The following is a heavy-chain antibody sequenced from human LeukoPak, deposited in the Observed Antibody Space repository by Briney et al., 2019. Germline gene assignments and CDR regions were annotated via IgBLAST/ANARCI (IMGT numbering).Heavy chain of an antibody. Sequence: SETLSLTCTVSGGSISSYYWGWIRQPPGKGLEWIGYIYYSGSTKYSPSLKSRVTISVDTSKNQFSLKLSSVTAADTAVYYCARDECSGGSCYSGYWGQGTLVTVSS. D-gene: IGHD2-15*01. V-gene: IGHV4-59*01. J-gene: IGHJ4*02. CDR2: IYYSGST. CDR1: GGSISSYY. CDR3: ARDECSGGSCYSGY.